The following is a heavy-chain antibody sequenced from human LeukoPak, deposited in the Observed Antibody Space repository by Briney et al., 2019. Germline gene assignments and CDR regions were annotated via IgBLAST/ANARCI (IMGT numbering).Heavy chain of an antibody. Sequence: GGSLRLSCAASGFTFSSYAMHWVRQAPGKGLEWVAVISYDGSNKYYADSVKGRFTISRDNSKNTLYLQMNSLRAEDTAVYYCAGAYRFDWWGQGTLVTVSS. CDR1: GFTFSSYA. D-gene: IGHD5-18*01. V-gene: IGHV3-30*04. J-gene: IGHJ4*02. CDR2: ISYDGSNK. CDR3: AGAYRFDW.